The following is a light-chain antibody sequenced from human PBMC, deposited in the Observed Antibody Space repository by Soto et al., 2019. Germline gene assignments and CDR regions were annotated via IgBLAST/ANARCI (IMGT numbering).Light chain of an antibody. V-gene: IGKV3-20*01. CDR2: GAS. CDR3: QQYGSSPRT. Sequence: EIVLTQSPCTLSLSPGDRATLSCRASQSFSRRSLAWSQQKPDRAPRLLIYGASSRATGIPGRLSGSGSVTDFTLTSSRLEPEDFAVYYCQQYGSSPRTFGQGTKVEIK. CDR1: QSFSRRS. J-gene: IGKJ1*01.